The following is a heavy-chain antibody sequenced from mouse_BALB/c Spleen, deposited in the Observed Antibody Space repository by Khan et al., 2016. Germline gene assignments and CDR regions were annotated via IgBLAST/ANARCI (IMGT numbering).Heavy chain of an antibody. CDR3: TRWLLPYYCARVY. D-gene: IGHD2-3*01. Sequence: QVQLQQSGAELVRPGASVKLSCKALGYTFTDYEMHWMKQTPVPGLEWIGVIHPGSGGTAYNQKFKGKATLTADKSYSTVYMELSSLTSEDSADYYSTRWLLPYYCARVYWGQGTSVNVSS. V-gene: IGHV1-15*01. J-gene: IGHJ4*01. CDR2: IHPGSGGT. CDR1: GYTFTDYE.